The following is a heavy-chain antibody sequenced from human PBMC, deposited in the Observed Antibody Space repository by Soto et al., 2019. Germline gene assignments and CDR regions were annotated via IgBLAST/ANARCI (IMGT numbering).Heavy chain of an antibody. Sequence: PSETLSLTCAVYGGSFSGYYWSWIRQPPGKGLEWIGEINHSGSTNYNPSLKSRVTISVDTSKNQFSLKLSSVTAADTAVYYCARALDVAAACNGRRPGGMDVWGQGTTVTVSS. CDR1: GGSFSGYY. CDR3: ARALDVAAACNGRRPGGMDV. V-gene: IGHV4-34*01. J-gene: IGHJ6*02. D-gene: IGHD2-2*01. CDR2: INHSGST.